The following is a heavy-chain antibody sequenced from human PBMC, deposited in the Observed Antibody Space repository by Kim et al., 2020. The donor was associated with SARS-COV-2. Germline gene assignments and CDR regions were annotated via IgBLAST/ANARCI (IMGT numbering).Heavy chain of an antibody. J-gene: IGHJ4*02. D-gene: IGHD4-17*01. CDR1: GYRFSDYW. Sequence: GESLKISCKGSGYRFSDYWIGWVRQMPGKGLEWMGIISPGDSKTRYSPSFQGQVTISADKSLNTAYLQWSSLRASDTALYYCARALNFGDYISNFFGYWGQGTLVTVSS. CDR2: ISPGDSKT. V-gene: IGHV5-51*01. CDR3: ARALNFGDYISNFFGY.